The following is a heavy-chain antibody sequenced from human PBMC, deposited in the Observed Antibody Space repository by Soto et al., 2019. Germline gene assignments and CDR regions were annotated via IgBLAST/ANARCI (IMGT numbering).Heavy chain of an antibody. CDR3: ASGYSSGWSGDAFDI. CDR1: GYTFTSYY. J-gene: IGHJ3*02. Sequence: ASVKVSCKASGYTFTSYYMHWVRQAPGQGLEWMGIINPSGGSTSYAQKFQGRVTMTRDTSTSTVYMELSSLRSEDTAVYYCASGYSSGWSGDAFDIWGQGTMVTV. V-gene: IGHV1-46*03. CDR2: INPSGGST. D-gene: IGHD6-19*01.